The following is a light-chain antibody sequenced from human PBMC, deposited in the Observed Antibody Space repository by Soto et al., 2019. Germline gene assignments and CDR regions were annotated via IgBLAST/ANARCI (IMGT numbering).Light chain of an antibody. J-gene: IGKJ1*01. CDR1: QSVSSY. CDR2: TTS. V-gene: IGKV1-39*01. CDR3: QQTSIIPWT. Sequence: DIQMTQSASSLSASVGDRVTIPCRASQSVSSYVNWYQHKPGKAPKLLIFTTSSLESGVPSRFSGSGSGTDFSLTTSSLHPKDFATYYCQQTSIIPWTFGQGTTVEF.